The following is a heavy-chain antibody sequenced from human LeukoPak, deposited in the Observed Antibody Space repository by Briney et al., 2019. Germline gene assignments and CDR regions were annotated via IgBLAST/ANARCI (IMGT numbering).Heavy chain of an antibody. V-gene: IGHV3-23*01. CDR3: AKVVRGGYSYGYYYYYYYMDV. J-gene: IGHJ6*03. CDR1: GFTFSSYA. CDR2: ISGRGGST. D-gene: IGHD5-18*01. Sequence: GGSLRLSCAASGFTFSSYAMSWVRQAPGKGLEWVSAISGRGGSTYYADSVKGRFTISRDNSKNTLYLQMNSLRAEDTAVYYCAKVVRGGYSYGYYYYYYYMDVWGKGTTVTVSS.